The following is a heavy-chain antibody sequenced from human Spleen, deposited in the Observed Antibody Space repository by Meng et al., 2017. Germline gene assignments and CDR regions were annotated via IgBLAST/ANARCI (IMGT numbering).Heavy chain of an antibody. Sequence: QVQFVQSGAEVKKPGASVKISCKASGYTFTNNAIQWVRQAPGQRLEWMGWINAGNGYTKYSERFQDRISISRDTSATTAYMELSSLRSEDTAIYYCARDLNGDRGIYFDYWGQGTLVTVSS. CDR1: GYTFTNNA. D-gene: IGHD3-10*01. J-gene: IGHJ4*02. CDR2: INAGNGYT. V-gene: IGHV1-3*01. CDR3: ARDLNGDRGIYFDY.